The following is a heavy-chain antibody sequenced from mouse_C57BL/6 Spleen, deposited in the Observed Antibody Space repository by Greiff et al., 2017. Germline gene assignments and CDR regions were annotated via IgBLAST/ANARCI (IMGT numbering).Heavy chain of an antibody. V-gene: IGHV1-31*01. D-gene: IGHD1-1*01. CDR3: ARSGDFITAVEVYFDY. Sequence: EVQLQQSGPELVKPGASVKISCKASGYSFTGYYMHWVKQSPGNILDWIGYIYPYNGVSSYNQKFKGKATLTVDKTSSTAYLELRSLTSEDSAVYYGARSGDFITAVEVYFDYWGQGTTLTVSS. CDR2: IYPYNGVS. CDR1: GYSFTGYY. J-gene: IGHJ2*01.